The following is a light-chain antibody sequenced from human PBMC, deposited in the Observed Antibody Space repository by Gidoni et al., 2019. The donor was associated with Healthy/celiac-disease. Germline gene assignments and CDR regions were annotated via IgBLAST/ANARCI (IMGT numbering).Light chain of an antibody. J-gene: IGKJ2*01. CDR2: WAS. CDR1: QSVLYSSNNKNY. V-gene: IGKV4-1*01. Sequence: DIFMTQSPDSLAVSLGERATINCKSSQSVLYSSNNKNYLAWYQQKPGQPPKLLIYWASTRESGVPDRFSGSGSGTDFTLTISSLQAEDVAVYYCQQYYSTPDTFGQGTKLEIK. CDR3: QQYYSTPDT.